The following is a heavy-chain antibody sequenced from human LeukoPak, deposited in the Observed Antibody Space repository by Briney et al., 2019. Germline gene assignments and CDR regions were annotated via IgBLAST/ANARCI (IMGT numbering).Heavy chain of an antibody. Sequence: VASVKVSCKASGYTFTGYYMHWVRQAPGQGLEWMGWNNPNSGGTNYAQKFQGRVTMTRDTSISTAYMELSGLRSDDTAVYYCARGDSSGYSLIDYWGQGTLVTVSS. D-gene: IGHD3-22*01. CDR2: NNPNSGGT. J-gene: IGHJ4*02. V-gene: IGHV1-2*02. CDR1: GYTFTGYY. CDR3: ARGDSSGYSLIDY.